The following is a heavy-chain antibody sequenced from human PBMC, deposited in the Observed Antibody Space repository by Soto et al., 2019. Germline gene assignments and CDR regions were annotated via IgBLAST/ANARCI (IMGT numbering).Heavy chain of an antibody. CDR1: GFTFSSYA. D-gene: IGHD6-19*01. J-gene: IGHJ4*02. V-gene: IGHV3-30-3*01. CDR2: ISYDGSNK. CDR3: ARGSGWYSCEDY. Sequence: QVQLVESGGGVVQPGRSLRLSCAASGFTFSSYAMHWVRQAPGKGLEWVAVISYDGSNKYYADSVKGRFTISRDNSKNTLYLQMNSLRAEDTAVYYCARGSGWYSCEDYWGQGTLVTVSS.